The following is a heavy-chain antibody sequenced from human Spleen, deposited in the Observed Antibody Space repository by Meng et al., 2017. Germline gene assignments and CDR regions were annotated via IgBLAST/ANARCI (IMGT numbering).Heavy chain of an antibody. CDR2: FVSNADT. D-gene: IGHD3-10*01. V-gene: IGHV1-18*01. CDR1: GYTSDSYG. CDR3: ARGTPGRSYSDY. Sequence: QVQLLQSGAEVKKPGASVWISCKAAGYTSDSYGISWFKQAPGQGLEGMGWFVSNADTYPAQKFQGRVTMTRDTHTSTDFMELRSLRFDDTAVYYCARGTPGRSYSDYWGQGTLVTVSS. J-gene: IGHJ4*02.